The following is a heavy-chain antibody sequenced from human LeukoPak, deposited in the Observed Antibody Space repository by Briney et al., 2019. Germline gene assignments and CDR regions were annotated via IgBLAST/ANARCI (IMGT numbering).Heavy chain of an antibody. CDR1: GGSISSGDYY. V-gene: IGHV4-61*08. CDR2: VHYSGIT. Sequence: PSETLSLTCTVSGGSISSGDYYWSWLRQPPGERLEWIGLVHYSGITYYNPSLKSRLTISVDTSKNQFSLKLSSVTAADTAVYYCAKNGGGSPNWFDTWGQGTLVTVSS. J-gene: IGHJ5*02. D-gene: IGHD1-26*01. CDR3: AKNGGGSPNWFDT.